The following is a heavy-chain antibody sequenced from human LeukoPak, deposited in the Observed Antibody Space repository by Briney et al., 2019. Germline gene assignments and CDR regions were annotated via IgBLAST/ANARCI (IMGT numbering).Heavy chain of an antibody. J-gene: IGHJ6*02. V-gene: IGHV3-30-3*02. Sequence: PGKSLRPSCAASGFTFSNSAMHWVRQAPGKGLEWVALISYDGNNKYYADSVKGRFTISRDNSKNTLYLQMSSLRAEDTADYFCANDAAQQQLSNLFHGMDVWGQGTTVTVSS. CDR2: ISYDGNNK. D-gene: IGHD6-13*01. CDR3: ANDAAQQQLSNLFHGMDV. CDR1: GFTFSNSA.